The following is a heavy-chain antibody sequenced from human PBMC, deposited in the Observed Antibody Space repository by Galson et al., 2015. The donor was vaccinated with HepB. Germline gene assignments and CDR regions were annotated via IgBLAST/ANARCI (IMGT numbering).Heavy chain of an antibody. D-gene: IGHD2-15*01. V-gene: IGHV3-11*06. CDR3: AREIMGSGYWSRPFDS. Sequence: SLRLSCAASGFSFSDYYISWIRQPPGKRLEWVSYISSDGSYRLYADSVKGRFTVSRDNAKNLVYLQMNSLRGDDTAVYFCAREIMGSGYWSRPFDSWGQGTLVTVSS. CDR1: GFSFSDYY. J-gene: IGHJ4*02. CDR2: ISSDGSYR.